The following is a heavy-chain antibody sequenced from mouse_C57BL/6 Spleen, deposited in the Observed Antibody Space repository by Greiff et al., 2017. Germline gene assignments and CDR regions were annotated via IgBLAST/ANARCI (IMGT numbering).Heavy chain of an antibody. V-gene: IGHV1-42*01. D-gene: IGHD1-1*01. CDR3: ARIYYYGSSYFDV. CDR1: GYSFTGSY. J-gene: IGHJ1*03. Sequence: VHLQQSGPELVKPGASVKISCQSSGYSFTGSYLNWVKQSPEKSLEWIGGINPSSGGTNSYQKFKDKATLTVDKSSSTAYMQLKSLTSDDSAVYYCARIYYYGSSYFDVWGTGTTVTVSS. CDR2: INPSSGGT.